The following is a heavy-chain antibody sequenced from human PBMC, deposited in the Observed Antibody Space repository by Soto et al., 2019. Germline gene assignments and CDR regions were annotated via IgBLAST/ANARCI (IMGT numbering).Heavy chain of an antibody. Sequence: HPGGSLRLSCAASGFTFSSYAMSWVRQAPGKGLEWVSAISGSGGSTYYADSVKGRFTISRDNSKNTLYLQMNSLRAEDTAVYYRATHRASITIFGVVIIPYFQHWGQGTLVTVSS. D-gene: IGHD3-3*01. V-gene: IGHV3-23*01. CDR2: ISGSGGST. J-gene: IGHJ1*01. CDR3: ATHRASITIFGVVIIPYFQH. CDR1: GFTFSSYA.